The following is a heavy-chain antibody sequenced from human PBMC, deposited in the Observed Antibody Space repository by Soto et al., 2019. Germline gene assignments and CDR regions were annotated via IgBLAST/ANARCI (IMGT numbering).Heavy chain of an antibody. CDR1: GFRFSAYA. Sequence: VQMVQSGGGVVQPGKSLRLSCAASGFRFSAYAMHWVRQSPGKGLEWVAAVSFDGSNDYYPDSVKGRFSISRDNVKNKFFLPLERLRVRGTAVADYTADTSQAGATSHLFVTWGQGTLVTVSS. CDR2: VSFDGSND. D-gene: IGHD2-2*01. CDR3: TADTSQAGATSHLFVT. J-gene: IGHJ5*02. V-gene: IGHV3-30*04.